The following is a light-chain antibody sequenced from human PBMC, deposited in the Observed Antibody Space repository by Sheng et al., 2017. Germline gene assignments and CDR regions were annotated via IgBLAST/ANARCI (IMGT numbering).Light chain of an antibody. CDR2: DNY. V-gene: IGLV1-51*01. Sequence: QSVLTQPPSVSAAPGQRVTISCSGYSSNIGNNFVXWYQQFPGTAPKLLIYDNYKRPSGIPDRFSGSKSGTSATLDITGLQTGDEADYYCGTWDSSLSAGVFGGGTKLTVL. CDR1: SSNIGNNF. J-gene: IGLJ3*02. CDR3: GTWDSSLSAGV.